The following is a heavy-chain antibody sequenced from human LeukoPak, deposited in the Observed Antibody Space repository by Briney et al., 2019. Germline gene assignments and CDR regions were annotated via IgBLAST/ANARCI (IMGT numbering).Heavy chain of an antibody. CDR1: GYIFTSYY. CDR2: INPSGGST. V-gene: IGHV1-46*01. Sequence: RASAKVSCTASGYIFTSYYMNWVRQAPGHGLEWMGIINPSGGSTSYAQKFQGRVTMTRDTSTSTVYMELSSLRSEDTAVYYCARDRERGAAADIGYWGQGTLVTVSS. D-gene: IGHD6-13*01. CDR3: ARDRERGAAADIGY. J-gene: IGHJ4*02.